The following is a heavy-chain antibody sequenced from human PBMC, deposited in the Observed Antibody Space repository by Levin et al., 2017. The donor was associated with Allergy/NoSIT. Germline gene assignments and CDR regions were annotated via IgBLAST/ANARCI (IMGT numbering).Heavy chain of an antibody. CDR3: ARGPPDYCSGGSCRPPFDY. J-gene: IGHJ4*02. CDR1: GGSFSGSY. V-gene: IGHV4-34*01. D-gene: IGHD2-15*01. Sequence: SQTLSLTCAVYGGSFSGSYWSWIRQPPGKGLEWIGEINHSGSTNYNPSLKSRVTISVDTSKNQFSLKLSSVTAADTAVYYCARGPPDYCSGGSCRPPFDYWGQGTLVTVSS. CDR2: INHSGST.